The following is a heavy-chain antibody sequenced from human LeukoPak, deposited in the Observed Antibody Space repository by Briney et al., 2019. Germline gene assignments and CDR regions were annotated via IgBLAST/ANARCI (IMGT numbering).Heavy chain of an antibody. CDR2: IYNSGNT. CDR1: GGSIVSSTYY. J-gene: IGHJ3*02. CDR3: ARIVVLAARHAFDM. D-gene: IGHD3-22*01. V-gene: IGHV4-39*01. Sequence: SETLSLTCTASGGSIVSSTYYWAWIRQPPGKGLEGIGTIYNSGNTYYNTSLKSRITISVDTSKNQFSLNLYSVTAADTAVYYGARIVVLAARHAFDMWGQGTMVTVSS.